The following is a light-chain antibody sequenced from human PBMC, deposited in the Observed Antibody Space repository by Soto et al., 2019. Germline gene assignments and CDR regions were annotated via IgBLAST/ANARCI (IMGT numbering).Light chain of an antibody. CDR3: QVWDSSTEEVV. CDR2: RDS. J-gene: IGLJ2*01. V-gene: IGLV3-9*01. CDR1: NIGSKN. Sequence: SYELTQPLSVSVALGQTARITCGGNNIGSKNVHWYQQKPGQAPVLVIYRDSNRPSGIPERFSGSNSGNTATLTISRAQAGDEADYYCQVWDSSTEEVVFGGGTQLTVL.